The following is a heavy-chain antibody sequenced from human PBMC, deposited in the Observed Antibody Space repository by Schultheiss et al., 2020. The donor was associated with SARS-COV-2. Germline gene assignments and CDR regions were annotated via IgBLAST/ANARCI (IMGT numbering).Heavy chain of an antibody. CDR2: INHSGST. CDR1: GGSFSGYY. V-gene: IGHV4-34*01. D-gene: IGHD2-2*01. J-gene: IGHJ6*03. Sequence: SETLSLTCAVYGGSFSGYYWSWIRQPPGKGLEWIGEINHSGSTNYNPSLKSRVTISVDTSKNQFSLKLSSVTAADTAVYYCARVGEGYCSSTSCYGTYYYMDVWGKGTTVTVSS. CDR3: ARVGEGYCSSTSCYGTYYYMDV.